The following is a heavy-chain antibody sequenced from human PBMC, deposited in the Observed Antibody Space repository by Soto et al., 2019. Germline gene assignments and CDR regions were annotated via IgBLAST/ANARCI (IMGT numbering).Heavy chain of an antibody. CDR3: AAGEASSRNLAPYYLDF. D-gene: IGHD6-13*01. V-gene: IGHV4-59*01. CDR2: IHYSGTT. J-gene: IGHJ4*02. Sequence: AETLSLTCTVSGGSMRNYFWTWIRQPPGKGLEWIGYIHYSGTTSFFPSYNPSLRSRVTISEDTSKNQFSLKLLSVTTADTAVYFCAAGEASSRNLAPYYLDFWGQGTLVTVSS. CDR1: GGSMRNYF.